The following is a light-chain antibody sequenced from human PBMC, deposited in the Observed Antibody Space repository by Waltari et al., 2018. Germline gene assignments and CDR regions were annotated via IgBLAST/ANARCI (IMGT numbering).Light chain of an antibody. J-gene: IGKJ2*01. CDR2: GAF. Sequence: AFAASLGTLYSSPGESDTLSCGASQTSSPTYLAWYQQKPGQPPRPLLYGAFNSATGIPDRFSGSGYGTDFTLTNSRLEPEDFAVYCCQQFHNSRYPLGQGTKVEIK. CDR1: QTSSPTY. V-gene: IGKV3-20*01. CDR3: QQFHNSRYP.